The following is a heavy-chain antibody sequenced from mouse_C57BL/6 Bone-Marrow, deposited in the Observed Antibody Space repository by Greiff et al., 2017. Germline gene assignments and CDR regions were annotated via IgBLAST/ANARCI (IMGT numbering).Heavy chain of an antibody. D-gene: IGHD3-3*01. CDR1: GYTFTDYY. CDR2: IYPGSGNT. J-gene: IGHJ2*01. CDR3: ARRRAYLDY. V-gene: IGHV1-76*01. Sequence: LQESGAELVRPGASVKLSCKASGYTFTDYYINWVKQRPGQGLEWIARIYPGSGNTYYNEKFKGKATLTAEKSSSTAYMQLSSLTSEDSAVYFCARRRAYLDYWGQGTTLTVSA.